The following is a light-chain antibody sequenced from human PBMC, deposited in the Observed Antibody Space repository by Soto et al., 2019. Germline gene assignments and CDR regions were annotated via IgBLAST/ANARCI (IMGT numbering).Light chain of an antibody. CDR3: ATRDNSLSRWV. V-gene: IGLV1-47*02. CDR2: CND. Sequence: QSVLTQPPSASGTPGQRVTISCSGSSSNIGTNYVYWYKQLPGTAPKLLIYCNDQRPSGVPDRLSGYKSGTSASLAISGLRSEDAADYYCATRDNSLSRWVFGGGTKLTVL. CDR1: SSNIGTNY. J-gene: IGLJ3*02.